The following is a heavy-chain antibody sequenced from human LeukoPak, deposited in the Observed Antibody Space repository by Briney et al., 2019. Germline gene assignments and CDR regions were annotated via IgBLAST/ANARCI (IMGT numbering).Heavy chain of an antibody. V-gene: IGHV4-39*07. CDR3: ARDYPTKYYFDY. CDR1: GGSISSSTYY. D-gene: IGHD3-16*02. Sequence: SETLSLTCTVSGGSISSSTYYWGWIRQLPGKGLEWIGEIYHSGSTNYNPSLKSRVTISVDKSKNQFSLKLSSVTAADTAVYYCARDYPTKYYFDYWGQGTLVTVSS. CDR2: IYHSGST. J-gene: IGHJ4*02.